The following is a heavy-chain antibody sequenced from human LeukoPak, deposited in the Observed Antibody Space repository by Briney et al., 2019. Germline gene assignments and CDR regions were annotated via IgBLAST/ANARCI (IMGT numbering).Heavy chain of an antibody. Sequence: GGSLRLSCAASGFPFNNHHLNWVRQAPGRGLEWVSYISSSGSTIYYADSVKGRFTMSRDNAQNSLYLHMNSLRDEDTAVYYCARDRPNWGIDFWGQGTLVTVSS. CDR1: GFPFNNHH. CDR3: ARDRPNWGIDF. CDR2: ISSSGSTI. J-gene: IGHJ4*02. V-gene: IGHV3-48*02. D-gene: IGHD7-27*01.